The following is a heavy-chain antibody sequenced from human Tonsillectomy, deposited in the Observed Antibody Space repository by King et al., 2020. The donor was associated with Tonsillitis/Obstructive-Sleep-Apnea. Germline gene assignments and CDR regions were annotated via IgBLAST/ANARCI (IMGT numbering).Heavy chain of an antibody. CDR3: ARAHSGWPRTFDY. CDR2: IYHSGST. CDR1: GGSISSSNW. D-gene: IGHD6-19*01. V-gene: IGHV4-4*02. J-gene: IGHJ4*02. Sequence: LQLQESGPGLVKPSRTLSLTCAVSGGSISSSNWWSWVRQPPGKGLEWIGEIYHSGSTNSNPSLKSRVTISVDKSKNQFSLKLSSVTAADTAVYYCARAHSGWPRTFDYWGQGTLVTVSS.